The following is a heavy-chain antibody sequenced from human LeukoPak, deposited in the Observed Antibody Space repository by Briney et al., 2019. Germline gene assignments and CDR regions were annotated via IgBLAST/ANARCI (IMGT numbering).Heavy chain of an antibody. CDR3: ATDRGWRTSGYYLYYFEY. Sequence: PGGSLRLSCAASGFSFTNYFMCWVRHAPGKGLEWVASMKHDGSEKYYVDSVRGRFAISRDNTKNSLYLQMSSLRAEDTAVYYCATDRGWRTSGYYLYYFEYWGQGTLVTFSS. J-gene: IGHJ4*02. CDR2: MKHDGSEK. V-gene: IGHV3-7*01. D-gene: IGHD3-3*01. CDR1: GFSFTNYF.